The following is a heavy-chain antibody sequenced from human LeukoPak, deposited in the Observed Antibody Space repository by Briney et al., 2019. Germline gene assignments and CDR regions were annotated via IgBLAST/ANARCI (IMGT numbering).Heavy chain of an antibody. CDR2: IYSGGST. Sequence: GGPLRLSCAASGFTVSSNYMSWVRQAPGKGLEWVSVIYSGGSTYYADSVKGRFTISRDNSKNTLYLQMNSLRAEDTAVYYCARVVSGYDEFYYYYYYMDVWGKGTTVTISS. CDR3: ARVVSGYDEFYYYYYYMDV. D-gene: IGHD5-12*01. V-gene: IGHV3-53*01. J-gene: IGHJ6*03. CDR1: GFTVSSNY.